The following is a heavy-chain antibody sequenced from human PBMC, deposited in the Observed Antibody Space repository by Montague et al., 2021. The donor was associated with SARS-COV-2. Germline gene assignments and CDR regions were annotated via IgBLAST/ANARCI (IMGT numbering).Heavy chain of an antibody. J-gene: IGHJ5*02. CDR2: IYYRGTT. D-gene: IGHD2-21*02. CDR1: GGSIDSYY. V-gene: IGHV4-59*01. CDR3: ARELQYNWFDP. Sequence: SETLSLTCTVSGGSIDSYYWSWLRQPPGKGLEWIGYIYYRGTTNYNPSLESRVNMSVDTSKNQFSLNLSSVTAADTAMYYCARELQYNWFDPWGQGTLVTVSS.